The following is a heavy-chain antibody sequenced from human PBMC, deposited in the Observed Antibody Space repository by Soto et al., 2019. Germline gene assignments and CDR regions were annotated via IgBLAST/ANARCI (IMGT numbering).Heavy chain of an antibody. D-gene: IGHD2-2*01. CDR2: IYYSGST. V-gene: IGHV4-31*03. CDR3: ASTNIVVVPAAIYNWFEP. Sequence: PSETLSLTCTVSGGSISSGGYYWSWIRQHPGKGLEWIGYIYYSGSTYYNPSLKSRVTISVDTSKNQFSLKLSSVTAADTAVYYCASTNIVVVPAAIYNWFEPWGQGTLVTVSS. J-gene: IGHJ5*02. CDR1: GGSISSGGYY.